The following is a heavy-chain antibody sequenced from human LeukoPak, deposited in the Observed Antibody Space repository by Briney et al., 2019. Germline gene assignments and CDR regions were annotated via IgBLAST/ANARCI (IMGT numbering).Heavy chain of an antibody. CDR3: ARWSTLYGMDV. V-gene: IGHV3-13*01. Sequence: GGSLRLSCAASGFTFSSYDMHWVRQATGKGLEWVSAIGTAGDTYYPGSVKGRFTISRENAKNSLYLQMNSLRAGDTAVYYCARWSTLYGMDVWGQGTTVTVS. CDR2: IGTAGDT. J-gene: IGHJ6*02. D-gene: IGHD3-16*01. CDR1: GFTFSSYD.